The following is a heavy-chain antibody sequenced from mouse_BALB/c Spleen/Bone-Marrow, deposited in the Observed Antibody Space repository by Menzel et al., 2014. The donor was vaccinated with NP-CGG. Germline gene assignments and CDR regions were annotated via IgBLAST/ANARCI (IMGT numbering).Heavy chain of an antibody. D-gene: IGHD2-14*01. V-gene: IGHV1-69*01. CDR2: IGTSDSYT. J-gene: IGHJ3*01. Sequence: QAQLQHSGAELVLPGASLKMSCKASGHTFTDYWMHWVKQRPGQGLEWIEAIGTSDSYTSYNQKFKCKATLTVVQSSSTAYVRRRSLTSEDSAVYYCARWDYRCDPLPYWGQGTLVTVSA. CDR1: GHTFTDYW. CDR3: ARWDYRCDPLPY.